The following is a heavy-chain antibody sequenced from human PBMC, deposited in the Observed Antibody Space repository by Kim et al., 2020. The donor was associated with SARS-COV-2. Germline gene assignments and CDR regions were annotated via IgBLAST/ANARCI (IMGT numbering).Heavy chain of an antibody. CDR1: GGSISSSSYY. D-gene: IGHD3-10*01. J-gene: IGHJ6*02. Sequence: SETLSLTCTVSGGSISSSSYYWGWIRQPPGKGLEWIGSIYYSGSTYYNPSLKSRVTISVDTSKNQFSLKLSSVTAADTAVYYCCSLGEGGVWDYYYYGMDVWGQGTTVTVSS. CDR2: IYYSGST. CDR3: CSLGEGGVWDYYYYGMDV. V-gene: IGHV4-39*01.